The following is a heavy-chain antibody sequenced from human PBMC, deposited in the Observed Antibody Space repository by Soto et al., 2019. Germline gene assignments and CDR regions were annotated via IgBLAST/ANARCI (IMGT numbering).Heavy chain of an antibody. CDR1: GISFSNSW. D-gene: IGHD6-25*01. V-gene: IGHV3-74*01. CDR3: ASDGGRGLKY. J-gene: IGHJ4*02. CDR2: INNVGSII. Sequence: EVQLVQSGGGLIQPGGSLRLSCAVSGISFSNSWMHWIRQIPGKGLVWVSHINNVGSIINYADSVRGRFTISRDNAGNTLYLQMNGLGVEDTATYYCASDGGRGLKYWGQGTSVTVSS.